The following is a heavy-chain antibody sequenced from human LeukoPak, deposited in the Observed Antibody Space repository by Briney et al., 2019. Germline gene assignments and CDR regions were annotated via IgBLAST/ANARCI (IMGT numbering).Heavy chain of an antibody. CDR2: ISGDGDST. V-gene: IGHV3-43*02. D-gene: IGHD5/OR15-5a*01. Sequence: GGSLRLSCAASGFSFDAYAMSWVRQVPGKSLEWVSLISGDGDSTYYADSVKGRFTISRDNSKDSLYLQMNSLRTEDTALYYCARDHVYGGADYWGQGTLVTVSS. J-gene: IGHJ4*02. CDR1: GFSFDAYA. CDR3: ARDHVYGGADY.